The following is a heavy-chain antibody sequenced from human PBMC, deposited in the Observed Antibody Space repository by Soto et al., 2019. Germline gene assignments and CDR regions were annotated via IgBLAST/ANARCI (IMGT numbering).Heavy chain of an antibody. Sequence: QVQLVESGGGVVQPGRSLRLSCAASGFTFSSYAMHWVRQAPGKGLEWVAVISYDGSNKYYADSVKGRFTISRDNCKNTLYLQMNRLRPEDTAVYYCARATSGWYKDAFDIWGQGTMVTVSS. CDR1: GFTFSSYA. J-gene: IGHJ3*02. CDR2: ISYDGSNK. CDR3: ARATSGWYKDAFDI. D-gene: IGHD6-19*01. V-gene: IGHV3-30-3*01.